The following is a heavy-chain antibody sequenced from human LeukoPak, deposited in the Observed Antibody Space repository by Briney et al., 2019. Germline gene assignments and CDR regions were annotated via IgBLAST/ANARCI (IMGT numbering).Heavy chain of an antibody. CDR1: GFTFSSYA. CDR3: AKRDVLRLKAAFDY. V-gene: IGHV3-23*01. CDR2: ISGSGGST. J-gene: IGHJ4*02. D-gene: IGHD2-15*01. Sequence: PGGSLRLSCATSGFTFSSYAMSWVRQAPGKGLEWVSVISGSGGSTYYADSVKGRFTISRDNSKNTLYLQMNSLRAEDTAVYYCAKRDVLRLKAAFDYWGQGTLVTVSS.